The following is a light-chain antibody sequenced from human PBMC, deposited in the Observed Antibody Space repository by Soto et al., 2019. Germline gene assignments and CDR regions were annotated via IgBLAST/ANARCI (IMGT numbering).Light chain of an antibody. CDR2: EAS. V-gene: IGLV2-18*01. CDR1: STDFVTYNR. J-gene: IGLJ1*01. Sequence: QSAVTEPPSVSGSPGQSVAMSCTGTSTDFVTYNRVSWYQQPPGTAPKLIVYEASNRPSGVPDRFSGSKSGNTASLTISGLQAADEADYYCSLYTSENTYVFGTGTKVTVL. CDR3: SLYTSENTYV.